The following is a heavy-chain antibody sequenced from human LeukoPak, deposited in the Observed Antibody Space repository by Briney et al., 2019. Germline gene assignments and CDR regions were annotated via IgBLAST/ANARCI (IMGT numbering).Heavy chain of an antibody. CDR2: IYHNGST. V-gene: IGHV4-39*01. J-gene: IGHJ4*02. CDR3: PPRAQRGFDF. CDR1: GGSINNSRYY. Sequence: SETLSLTCAVSGGSINNSRYYWGWIRQPPGKGLEWIGSIYHNGSTYYNPSLKTRVAISVDTSKNQFSMKVYSVTAADTAMYYCPPRAQRGFDFWGQGIQVTVSS.